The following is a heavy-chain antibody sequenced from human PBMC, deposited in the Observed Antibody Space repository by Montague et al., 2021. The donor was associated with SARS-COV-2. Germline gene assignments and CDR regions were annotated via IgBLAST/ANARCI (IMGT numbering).Heavy chain of an antibody. Sequence: SETLSLTCTVSGGSISSYYWNWIRQTPAKALEWLGSIYNSGYTKYNPSVKSRVTISLDTSKNGISLKLTSVTATDTAVYYCAREGGRSDYLDYWGQGLLSPSRQ. V-gene: IGHV4-59*01. D-gene: IGHD3-10*01. CDR2: IYNSGYT. CDR3: AREGGRSDYLDY. CDR1: GGSISSYY. J-gene: IGHJ4*02.